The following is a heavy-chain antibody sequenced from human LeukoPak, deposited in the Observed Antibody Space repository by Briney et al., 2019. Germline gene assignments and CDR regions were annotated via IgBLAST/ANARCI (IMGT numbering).Heavy chain of an antibody. CDR3: AKDPAHYYDSSGYYGDY. V-gene: IGHV3-23*01. D-gene: IGHD3-22*01. CDR2: ISGSGGST. CDR1: GLTFSSYA. J-gene: IGHJ4*02. Sequence: PGGSLRLSCAASGLTFSSYAMSWVRQAPGKGLEWVSAISGSGGSTYYADSVKGRFTISRDNSKNTLYLQMNSPRAEDTAVYYCAKDPAHYYDSSGYYGDYWGQGTLVTVSS.